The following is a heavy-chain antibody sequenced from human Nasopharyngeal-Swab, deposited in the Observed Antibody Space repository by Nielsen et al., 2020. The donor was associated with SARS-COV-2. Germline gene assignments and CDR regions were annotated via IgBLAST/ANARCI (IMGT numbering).Heavy chain of an antibody. CDR2: IDSDGGAT. CDR3: TRGERIAPPVPAS. J-gene: IGHJ5*02. Sequence: GESLKISCAASGFTFSSHWMHWVRQPPGKGLVWVSRIDSDGGATTYADSAKGRSTISRDNAKNTLYLQMNSLRAEDAAVYYCTRGERIAPPVPASWGQGTLVTVSS. D-gene: IGHD2-21*01. CDR1: GFTFSSHW. V-gene: IGHV3-74*01.